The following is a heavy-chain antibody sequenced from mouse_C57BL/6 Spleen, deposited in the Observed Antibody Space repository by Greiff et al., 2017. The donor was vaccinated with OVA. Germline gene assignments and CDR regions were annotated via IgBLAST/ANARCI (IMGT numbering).Heavy chain of an antibody. D-gene: IGHD2-5*01. CDR1: GYTFTGYW. J-gene: IGHJ3*01. CDR2: ILPGSGST. CDR3: ASPYYSNYSWFAY. V-gene: IGHV1-9*01. Sequence: QVQLQQSGAELMKPGASVKLSCKATGYTFTGYWIEWVKQRPGHGLEWIGEILPGSGSTNYNEKFKGKATFTADTSSNTAYMQLSSLTTEDSAIYYCASPYYSNYSWFAYWGQGTLVTVSA.